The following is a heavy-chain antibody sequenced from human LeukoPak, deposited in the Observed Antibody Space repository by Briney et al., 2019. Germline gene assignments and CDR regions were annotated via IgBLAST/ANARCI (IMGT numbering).Heavy chain of an antibody. CDR2: IYYSGST. J-gene: IGHJ4*02. Sequence: PSETLSLTCTVPGGSISSSSYYWGWIRQPPGKGLEWIGSIYYSGSTYYNPSLKSRVTISVDTSKNQFSLKLSSVTAADTAVYYCAVGKSYYFDYWGQGTLVTVSS. CDR3: AVGKSYYFDY. CDR1: GGSISSSSYY. V-gene: IGHV4-39*01. D-gene: IGHD7-27*01.